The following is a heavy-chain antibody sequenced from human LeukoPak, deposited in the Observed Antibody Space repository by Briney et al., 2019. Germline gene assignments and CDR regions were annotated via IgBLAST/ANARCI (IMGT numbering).Heavy chain of an antibody. CDR1: GGSISSYY. CDR2: IYYSGST. V-gene: IGHV4-59*01. CDR3: ARGSSSGYLYYFDY. D-gene: IGHD3-22*01. Sequence: PSETLSLTCTVSGGSISSYYWSWIRQPPGNGLEWSGYIYYSGSTNYNPSLKSRVTISVDTSKNQFSLKLSSVTAADTAVYYCARGSSSGYLYYFDYWGQGTLVTVSS. J-gene: IGHJ4*02.